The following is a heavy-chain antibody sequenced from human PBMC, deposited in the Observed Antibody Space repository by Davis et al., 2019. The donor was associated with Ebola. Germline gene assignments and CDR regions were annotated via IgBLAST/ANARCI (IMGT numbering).Heavy chain of an antibody. CDR3: ARAHHNTGPGMDV. CDR1: GFTFSDYF. Sequence: PGGSLRLSCAASGFTFSDYFMSWIRQAPGKGLEWISYISGSSGAISYADSVKGRFTISRDNAKNSLDLQMNSLGVEDTAVYYCARAHHNTGPGMDVWGKGTTVTVSS. J-gene: IGHJ6*04. V-gene: IGHV3-11*04. CDR2: ISGSSGAI. D-gene: IGHD1-1*01.